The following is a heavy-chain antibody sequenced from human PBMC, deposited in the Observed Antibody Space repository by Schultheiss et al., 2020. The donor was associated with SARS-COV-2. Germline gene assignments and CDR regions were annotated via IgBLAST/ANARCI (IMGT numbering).Heavy chain of an antibody. J-gene: IGHJ3*02. V-gene: IGHV4-61*02. Sequence: SQTLSLTCTVSGGSISSGSYYWSWIRQPAGKGLEWIGRIYTSGSTNYNPSLKSRVTISVDTSKNQFSLKLSSVTAADTAVYYCARALLLGDPDAFDIWGQGTMVTVSS. CDR2: IYTSGST. CDR1: GGSISSGSYY. D-gene: IGHD3-16*01. CDR3: ARALLLGDPDAFDI.